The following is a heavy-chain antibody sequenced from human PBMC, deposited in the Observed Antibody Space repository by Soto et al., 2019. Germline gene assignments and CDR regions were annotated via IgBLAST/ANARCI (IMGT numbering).Heavy chain of an antibody. J-gene: IGHJ4*02. CDR2: INHSGST. CDR3: ARGLIAVAGGFDY. V-gene: IGHV4-34*01. D-gene: IGHD6-19*01. CDR1: GGSFSGYY. Sequence: QVQLQQWGAGLLKPSETLSLTCAVYGGSFSGYYWSWIRQPPGKGLEWIGAINHSGSTNYNPSLKSRVTISVDTSKNQFSLKLSSVTAADTAVYYCARGLIAVAGGFDYWGQGTLVTVSS.